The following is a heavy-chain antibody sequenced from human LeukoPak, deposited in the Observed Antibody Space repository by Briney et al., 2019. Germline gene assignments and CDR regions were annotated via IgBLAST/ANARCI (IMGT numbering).Heavy chain of an antibody. CDR1: EFTFSNYA. CDR2: ISSSGGST. CDR3: AKLTSSLAAAGFDC. J-gene: IGHJ4*02. D-gene: IGHD6-13*01. Sequence: GGSLRLSCAASEFTFSNYAMSWVRQAPGKGLEWVSSISSSGGSTFYADSVKGRFTISRDKSKNTLHLQMNSLKAEDTAVYYCAKLTSSLAAAGFDCWGQGTLVTVSS. V-gene: IGHV3-23*01.